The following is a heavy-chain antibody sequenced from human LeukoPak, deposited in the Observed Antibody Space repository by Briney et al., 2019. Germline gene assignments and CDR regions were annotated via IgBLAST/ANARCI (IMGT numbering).Heavy chain of an antibody. D-gene: IGHD3-22*01. CDR3: AKERPAYYYDSSGYLAGYYFDY. CDR1: GFTFSSYG. V-gene: IGHV3-23*01. J-gene: IGHJ4*02. Sequence: PGGSLRLSXVVSGFTFSSYGMSWVRQAPGKGLEWVSAISGSGGSTYYADSVKGRFTISRDNSKNTLYLQMNSLRAEDTAVYYCAKERPAYYYDSSGYLAGYYFDYWGQGTLVTVSS. CDR2: ISGSGGST.